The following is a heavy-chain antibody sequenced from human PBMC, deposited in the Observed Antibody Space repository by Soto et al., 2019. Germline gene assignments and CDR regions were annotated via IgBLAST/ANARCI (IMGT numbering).Heavy chain of an antibody. D-gene: IGHD6-19*01. CDR3: TRQTDAVQWLVVPTDYNFDY. Sequence: EGQLVESGGGLVQPGGSLKLSCAASGFTFGGSAMHWVRQASGKGLEWVGHIRSKTNSYATAYAESVKGRFTISRDDSKNTAYLQMNSLKTEDTAVYFCTRQTDAVQWLVVPTDYNFDYWGQGTLVTVSS. J-gene: IGHJ4*02. CDR2: IRSKTNSYAT. V-gene: IGHV3-73*02. CDR1: GFTFGGSA.